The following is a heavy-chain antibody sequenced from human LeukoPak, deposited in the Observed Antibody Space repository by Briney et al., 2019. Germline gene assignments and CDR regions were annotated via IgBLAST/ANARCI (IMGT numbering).Heavy chain of an antibody. Sequence: GESLKISCKGSGYSFTSYWITGVRQMPGKTLQRTNRIDPSNSYTNYNPSFQGHVTISADKSISTGYLQWSSLKASDTVFFQAEDGIRYCSGGSCSLFDYFDYWGQGTLVTVSS. CDR3: EDGIRYCSGGSCSLFDYFDY. CDR2: IDPSNSYT. V-gene: IGHV5-10-1*01. D-gene: IGHD2-15*01. CDR1: GYSFTSYW. J-gene: IGHJ4*02.